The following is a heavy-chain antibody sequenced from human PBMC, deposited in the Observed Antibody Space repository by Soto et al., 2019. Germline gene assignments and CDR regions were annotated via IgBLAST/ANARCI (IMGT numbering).Heavy chain of an antibody. CDR2: ISGSGGST. CDR1: GFTFSSYA. CDR3: AKEWVVVAATGTNYYYGMDV. Sequence: GGSLRLSCAASGFTFSSYAMSWVRQAPGKGLEWVSAISGSGGSTYYADSVKGRFTISRDNSKNTLYLQMNSLRAEDTAVYYCAKEWVVVAATGTNYYYGMDVWGQGTTVTVSS. J-gene: IGHJ6*02. D-gene: IGHD2-15*01. V-gene: IGHV3-23*01.